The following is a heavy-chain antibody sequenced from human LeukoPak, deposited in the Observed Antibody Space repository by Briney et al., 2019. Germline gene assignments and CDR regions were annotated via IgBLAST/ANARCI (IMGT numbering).Heavy chain of an antibody. D-gene: IGHD2-2*01. J-gene: IGHJ4*02. CDR2: ISGSGGST. Sequence: GGSLRLSCAASGFTFSSYAMSWVRQAPGKGLEWVSAISGSGGSTYYADSVKGRFTISRDNSKSTLYLQMNSLRAEDTAVCYCAKDTIRNYCTSTSCYVVYWGQGTLVTVSS. CDR1: GFTFSSYA. CDR3: AKDTIRNYCTSTSCYVVY. V-gene: IGHV3-23*01.